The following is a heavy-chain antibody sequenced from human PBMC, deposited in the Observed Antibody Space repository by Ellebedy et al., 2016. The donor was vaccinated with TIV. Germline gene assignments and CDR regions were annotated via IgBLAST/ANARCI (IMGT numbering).Heavy chain of an antibody. CDR1: GFTFSSYS. D-gene: IGHD3-9*01. CDR3: ARDFENLVYDY. Sequence: GGSLRLSXAASGFTFSSYSMNWVRQAPGKGLEWVSKFSSSSSTIYYADSVKGRFTISRDNAKNSLHLQMNSLRDEDTAVYYCARDFENLVYDYWGQGTRVIVSS. J-gene: IGHJ4*02. CDR2: FSSSSSTI. V-gene: IGHV3-48*02.